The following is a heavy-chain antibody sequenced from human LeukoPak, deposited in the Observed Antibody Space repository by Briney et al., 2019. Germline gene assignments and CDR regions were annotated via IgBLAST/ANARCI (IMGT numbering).Heavy chain of an antibody. J-gene: IGHJ4*02. CDR2: IIPIFGTA. CDR3: ARAIQGRDFDY. V-gene: IGHV1-69*05. CDR1: GGTFSSYA. D-gene: IGHD2-15*01. Sequence: ASVKVSCKASGGTFSSYAISWVRQAPGQGLEWMGGIIPIFGTANYAQKFQGRVTITTDESTSTAYMELSSLRSEDTAVYYCARAIQGRDFDYWGQGTLVTVPS.